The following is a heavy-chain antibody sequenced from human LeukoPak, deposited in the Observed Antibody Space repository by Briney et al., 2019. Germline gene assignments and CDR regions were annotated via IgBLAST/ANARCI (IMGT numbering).Heavy chain of an antibody. V-gene: IGHV3-23*01. CDR1: GFTFSSYA. CDR3: ARGNLYYYDSSGYYFKFDY. J-gene: IGHJ4*02. Sequence: GGSLRLSCAASGFTFSSYAMSWVRQAPGKGLEWVSAISGSSSSTCYADSVKGRFTISRDNSKNTLYLQMNSLRAEDTAVYYCARGNLYYYDSSGYYFKFDYWGQGTLVTVSS. D-gene: IGHD3-22*01. CDR2: ISGSSSST.